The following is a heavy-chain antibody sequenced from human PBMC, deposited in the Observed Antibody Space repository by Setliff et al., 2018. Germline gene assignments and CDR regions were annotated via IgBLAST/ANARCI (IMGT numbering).Heavy chain of an antibody. CDR1: GASINSGTYY. Sequence: SETLSLTCTVSGASINSGTYYWAWIRQPPGKGLEWTGRIHYSGTTYYNASLKSRVTMSIDTSKNQFSLMVTSVTAADTAVYYCARGRNVASRLLDSWGQGTLVTVSS. J-gene: IGHJ4*02. CDR3: ARGRNVASRLLDS. CDR2: IHYSGTT. D-gene: IGHD6-6*01. V-gene: IGHV4-39*07.